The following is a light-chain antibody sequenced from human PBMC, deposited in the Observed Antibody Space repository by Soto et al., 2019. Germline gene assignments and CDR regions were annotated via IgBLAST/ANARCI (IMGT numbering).Light chain of an antibody. V-gene: IGKV3-15*01. CDR2: GAS. Sequence: DIVMTQSPAPLSVSPGERATLSCRASQSVSSNLAWYQQKPGQAPRLLIYGASTRATGIPARFSGSGSGTECTLTISSLQSEDVAVYYCQQYNNWPRTFGQGTKVDIK. J-gene: IGKJ1*01. CDR1: QSVSSN. CDR3: QQYNNWPRT.